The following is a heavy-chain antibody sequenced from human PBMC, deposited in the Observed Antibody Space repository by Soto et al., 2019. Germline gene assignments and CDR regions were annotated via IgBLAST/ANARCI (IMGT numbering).Heavy chain of an antibody. CDR3: ARQVGSTSWFYFSGLDV. J-gene: IGHJ6*02. CDR1: GYVFTNYF. Sequence: QVQLVQSGAEVKKPGASVKVSCKASGYVFTNYFIHWVRQAPGQGLEWMGIINPNGGGTSYAQKFVVRVTITRDSAMITVYMHLRSMSSEDTALYFCARQVGSTSWFYFSGLDVLGQGTSVTVSS. CDR2: INPNGGGT. D-gene: IGHD6-13*01. V-gene: IGHV1-46*01.